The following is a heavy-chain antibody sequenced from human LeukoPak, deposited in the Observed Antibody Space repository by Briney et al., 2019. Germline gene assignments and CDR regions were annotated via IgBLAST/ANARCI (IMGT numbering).Heavy chain of an antibody. J-gene: IGHJ4*02. Sequence: GGSLGLSCAASGFTFSSYSMNWVRQAPGKGLEWVSSISSSSSYIYYADSVKGRFTISRDNAKNSLYLQMNSLRAEDTAVYYCARSRIAAADTDYWGQGTLVTVSS. D-gene: IGHD6-13*01. V-gene: IGHV3-21*01. CDR1: GFTFSSYS. CDR3: ARSRIAAADTDY. CDR2: ISSSSSYI.